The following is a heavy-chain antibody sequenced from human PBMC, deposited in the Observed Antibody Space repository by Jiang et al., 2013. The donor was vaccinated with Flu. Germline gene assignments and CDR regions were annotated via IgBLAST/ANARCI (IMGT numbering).Heavy chain of an antibody. CDR2: VYYSGST. D-gene: IGHD1-7*01. V-gene: IGHV4-59*01. J-gene: IGHJ3*02. Sequence: GLVKASETLSLTCTVSGVSISSYYWSWIRQSPGKGLEWFGYVYYSGSTDYNPSLKSRVTISADTSKNQFTLSLSSVTAADTAVYYCASRITGSTKNAFDIWGQGTMVTVSS. CDR1: GVSISSYY. CDR3: ASRITGSTKNAFDI.